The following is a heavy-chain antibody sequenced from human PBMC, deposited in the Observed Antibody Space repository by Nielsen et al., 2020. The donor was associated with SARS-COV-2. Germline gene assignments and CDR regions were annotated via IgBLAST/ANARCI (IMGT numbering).Heavy chain of an antibody. D-gene: IGHD1-1*01. V-gene: IGHV5-51*01. CDR3: GRHLSVVHKGLEI. Sequence: GGSLRLSCKGSGYSFSSYWIAWVRQMPGKGLEWTGIIYPGNSETRYSPSFQGQVTISADKSTSTAYLQWSSLKASDTAMYYCGRHLSVVHKGLEIWGQGTMVTVSS. CDR2: IYPGNSET. CDR1: GYSFSSYW. J-gene: IGHJ3*02.